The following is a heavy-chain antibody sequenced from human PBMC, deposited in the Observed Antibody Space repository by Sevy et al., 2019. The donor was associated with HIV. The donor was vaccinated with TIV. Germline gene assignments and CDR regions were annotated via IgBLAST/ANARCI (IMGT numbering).Heavy chain of an antibody. V-gene: IGHV4-59*01. CDR1: GGSTSSYY. Sequence: QSQTLSLTCTVSGGSTSSYYWTWIRQPPGKGLEWIGYIYYSGATTYNPSLKSRVTISIDTSKNQFSLKLSSVTAADTAVYYCARGIASSRTMAGNYWGQGTLVTVSS. J-gene: IGHJ4*02. CDR2: IYYSGAT. D-gene: IGHD6-19*01. CDR3: ARGIASSRTMAGNY.